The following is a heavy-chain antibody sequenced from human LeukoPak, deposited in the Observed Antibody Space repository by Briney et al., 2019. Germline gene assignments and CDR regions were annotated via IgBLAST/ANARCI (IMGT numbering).Heavy chain of an antibody. J-gene: IGHJ4*02. CDR1: GDSIISSSYY. D-gene: IGHD3-10*01. CDR3: ARLYSGTRPPDY. CDR2: IYYSGRT. Sequence: PSETLSLTCSVSGDSIISSSYYWGWIRQPPGKGLEWIGSIYYSGRTYYNPSLKSRVTISIDTSRSQFSLKLSPVTAADTAVYYCARLYSGTRPPDYWGQRTLVTVSS. V-gene: IGHV4-39*01.